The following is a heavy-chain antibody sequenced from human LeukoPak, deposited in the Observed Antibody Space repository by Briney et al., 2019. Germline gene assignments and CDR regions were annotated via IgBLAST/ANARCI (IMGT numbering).Heavy chain of an antibody. V-gene: IGHV3-30*02. CDR3: AKDLRAYYYDSSGYYPSSPLDY. J-gene: IGHJ4*02. CDR1: GFTFSSYG. CDR2: IRYDGSNK. Sequence: PGGSLRLSCAASGFTFSSYGMHRVRQAPGKGLEWVAFIRYDGSNKYYADSVKGRFTISRDNSKNTLYLQMNSLRAEDTAVYYCAKDLRAYYYDSSGYYPSSPLDYWGQGTLVTVSS. D-gene: IGHD3-22*01.